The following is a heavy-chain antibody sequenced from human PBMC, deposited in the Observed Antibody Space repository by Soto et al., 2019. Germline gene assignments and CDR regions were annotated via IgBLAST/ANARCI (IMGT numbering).Heavy chain of an antibody. J-gene: IGHJ4*02. D-gene: IGHD5-18*01. Sequence: SLTCAVSGYSISSGYYWGWIRQPPGKGLEWIGSIYHSGSTYYNPSLKSRVTISVDTSKNQFSLKLSSVTAADTAVYYCAREDTAMVDYWGQGTLVTVS. CDR3: AREDTAMVDY. CDR1: GYSISSGYY. CDR2: IYHSGST. V-gene: IGHV4-38-2*02.